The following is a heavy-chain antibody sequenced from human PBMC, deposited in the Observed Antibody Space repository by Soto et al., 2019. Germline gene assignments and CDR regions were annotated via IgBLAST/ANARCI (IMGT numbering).Heavy chain of an antibody. CDR3: AINFGMVIDYYYSYGMDV. D-gene: IGHD3-3*01. Sequence: QVQLVQSGAEVKKPGASANLSCKASGDTFTNFYIHWVRQAPGQGLEWLGMISPSGHTTTYPQKWRERVTTTRETSTSRHSMTESNLRSEDTATYYCAINFGMVIDYYYSYGMDVWGQGTTVTVSS. CDR2: ISPSGHTT. J-gene: IGHJ6*02. V-gene: IGHV1-46*04. CDR1: GDTFTNFY.